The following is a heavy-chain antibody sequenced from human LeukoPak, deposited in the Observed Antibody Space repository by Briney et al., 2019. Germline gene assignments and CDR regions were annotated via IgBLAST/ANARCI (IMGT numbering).Heavy chain of an antibody. J-gene: IGHJ4*02. CDR3: ARAKLKIVGATTGDY. D-gene: IGHD1-26*01. Sequence: GGSLRLSCAASGFTFDDCGMSWVRQAPGKGVEWVSGINWNGGSTGYADSVKGRFTISRDNAKNSLYLQMNSLRAEDTALYYCARAKLKIVGATTGDYWGQGTLVTVSS. V-gene: IGHV3-20*04. CDR2: INWNGGST. CDR1: GFTFDDCG.